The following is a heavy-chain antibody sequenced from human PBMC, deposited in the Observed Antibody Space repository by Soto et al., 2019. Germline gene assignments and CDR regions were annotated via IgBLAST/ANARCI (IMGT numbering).Heavy chain of an antibody. J-gene: IGHJ4*02. D-gene: IGHD3-16*01. CDR1: GYIFTNYW. CDR3: ARRARGNWALDY. Sequence: EVHLVQSGAEMKKPGESVKTSCNGSGYIFTNYWIGWVRQMPGKGLEWMGIIYPGDSDTRYSPSFQGQVTISADKSFSTAYLQWSSLKASDSAMYFSARRARGNWALDYWGQGTQVTVSS. CDR2: IYPGDSDT. V-gene: IGHV5-51*03.